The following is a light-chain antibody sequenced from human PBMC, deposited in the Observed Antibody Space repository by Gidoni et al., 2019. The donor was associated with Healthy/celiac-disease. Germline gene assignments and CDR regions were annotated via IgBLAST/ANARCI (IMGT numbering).Light chain of an antibody. CDR2: GAS. CDR3: QKYKNGLT. Sequence: EIVMTQSPATLSVSPGERATLSCRASQSVSSNLAWYQQKPGQAPRLRIDGASTRATGIQARLSGSGAGKEFTLTIRSLQSEDLAVDDCQKYKNGLTFGGGTKVEIK. J-gene: IGKJ4*01. CDR1: QSVSSN. V-gene: IGKV3-15*01.